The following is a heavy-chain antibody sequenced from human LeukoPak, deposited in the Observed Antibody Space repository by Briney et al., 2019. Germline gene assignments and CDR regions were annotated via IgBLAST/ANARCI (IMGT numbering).Heavy chain of an antibody. CDR2: IYYSGST. J-gene: IGHJ5*02. CDR1: GGSISSGDFY. CDR3: AREYGDDNWFDP. D-gene: IGHD2-21*02. Sequence: SETLSLTCTVSGGSISSGDFYWSWIRQPPGKGLEWIGYIYYSGSTYYNPFLKGRVTISVDTSKNQFSLKLNSVTAADTAVYYCAREYGDDNWFDPWGQGTLVTVSS. V-gene: IGHV4-30-4*01.